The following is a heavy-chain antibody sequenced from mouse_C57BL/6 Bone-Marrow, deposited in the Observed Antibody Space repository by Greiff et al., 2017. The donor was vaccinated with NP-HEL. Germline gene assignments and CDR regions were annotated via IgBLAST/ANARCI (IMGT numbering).Heavy chain of an antibody. Sequence: QVQLKQPGAELVKPGASVKLSCKASGYTFTSYWMQWVKQRPGQGLEWIGEIDPSDSYTNSNQKFKGKATLTVDTSSSTAYMQLSSLTYEDSAVYYCASGGRRFAYWGQGTLVTVSA. CDR3: ASGGRRFAY. CDR2: IDPSDSYT. J-gene: IGHJ3*01. D-gene: IGHD3-3*01. V-gene: IGHV1-50*01. CDR1: GYTFTSYW.